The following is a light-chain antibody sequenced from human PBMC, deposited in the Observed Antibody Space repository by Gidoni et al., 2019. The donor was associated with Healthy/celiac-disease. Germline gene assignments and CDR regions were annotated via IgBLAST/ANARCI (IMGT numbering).Light chain of an antibody. Sequence: EIVLTQSPATLSLSPGERATLSCRASQSVSSYLAWYQQKPGQAPRLLLYDASNRATGIPARFSGSGSGTDFTLTISSLEPEDFAVYYCQQRSNRALTFGGGTKVEIK. CDR2: DAS. J-gene: IGKJ4*01. V-gene: IGKV3-11*01. CDR1: QSVSSY. CDR3: QQRSNRALT.